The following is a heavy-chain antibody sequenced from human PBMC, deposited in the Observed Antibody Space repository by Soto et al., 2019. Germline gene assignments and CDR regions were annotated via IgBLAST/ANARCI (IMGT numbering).Heavy chain of an antibody. Sequence: GGSLRLSCTGSVFDFGDYYMSWIRQAPGKGLEWVSYIDSGDGTTYYTDSVKGRFTISRDNAKKTVYLQMSSLRVEDTALSYCVRPYYSSSWFPFDRWGQGTLVTVSS. CDR1: VFDFGDYY. CDR2: IDSGDGTT. V-gene: IGHV3-11*01. J-gene: IGHJ4*02. CDR3: VRPYYSSSWFPFDR. D-gene: IGHD6-13*01.